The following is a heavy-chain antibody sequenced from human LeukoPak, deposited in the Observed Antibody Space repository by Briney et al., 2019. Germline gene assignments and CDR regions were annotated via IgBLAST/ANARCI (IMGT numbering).Heavy chain of an antibody. V-gene: IGHV3-23*01. Sequence: GGSLRLSCAASGFTITTYGMGWVRQTPGGGLGWVSGISSGGVDTNYADSVKGRFTISRDNSKNTLYLQMNSLRAEDTAVYYCAKAEYVITQQPTYFDYWGQGTLVTVSS. CDR3: AKAEYVITQQPTYFDY. CDR2: ISSGGVDT. CDR1: GFTITTYG. D-gene: IGHD6-13*01. J-gene: IGHJ4*02.